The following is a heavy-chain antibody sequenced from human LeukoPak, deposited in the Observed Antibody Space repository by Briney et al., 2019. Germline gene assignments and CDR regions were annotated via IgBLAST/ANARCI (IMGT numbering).Heavy chain of an antibody. D-gene: IGHD1-1*01. V-gene: IGHV4-30-4*01. CDR1: GASISRGGYY. Sequence: PSQTLSLTCTVSGASISRGGYYWNWIRQPPGKGLEWIGYIYYSRSTSYSPSLKSRLTISVDTSKNQFSLKLSSVTAADTAVYYCARDVYNSGYFDYRGQGTLVTVSS. CDR3: ARDVYNSGYFDY. CDR2: IYYSRST. J-gene: IGHJ4*02.